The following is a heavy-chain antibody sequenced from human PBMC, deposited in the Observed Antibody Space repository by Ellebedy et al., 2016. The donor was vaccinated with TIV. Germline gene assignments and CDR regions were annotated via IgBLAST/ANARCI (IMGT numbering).Heavy chain of an antibody. CDR3: AKGRPYFDY. CDR1: GFTFSSYS. Sequence: GESLKISXAASGFTFSSYSMNWVRQAPGKGLEWVSYISSSSRTIYYAESVKGRFTISRDNAKNSLYLQMNSLRAEDTAVYYCAKGRPYFDYWGQGTLVTVSS. J-gene: IGHJ4*02. V-gene: IGHV3-48*01. CDR2: ISSSSRTI.